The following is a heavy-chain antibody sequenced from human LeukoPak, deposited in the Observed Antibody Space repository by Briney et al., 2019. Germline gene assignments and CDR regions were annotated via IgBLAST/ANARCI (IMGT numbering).Heavy chain of an antibody. CDR2: VSSSGSII. V-gene: IGHV3-11*04. CDR3: AREKGTVFDY. J-gene: IGHJ4*02. CDR1: GFTFSDYY. D-gene: IGHD4-17*01. Sequence: GGSLRLSCAASGFTFSDYYMSWIRQAPGKGLEWVSYVSSSGSIISYADSVKGRFTISRDNAMNSLYLQMNSLRAEDTAVYYCAREKGTVFDYWGQGALVTISS.